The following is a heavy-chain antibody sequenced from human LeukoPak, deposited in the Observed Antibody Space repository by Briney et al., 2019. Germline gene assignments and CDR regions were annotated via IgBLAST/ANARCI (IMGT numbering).Heavy chain of an antibody. Sequence: GASVKVSCKASGYTFTSYGISWVRQAPGQGLEWMGWISAYNGNTNYAQKLQGRVTMTTDTSTSTAYMELRSLRSDDTAVYYCARASTGYNSGWFNYYYYGMDVWGQGTTVTVSS. D-gene: IGHD6-13*01. J-gene: IGHJ6*02. CDR2: ISAYNGNT. CDR3: ARASTGYNSGWFNYYYYGMDV. V-gene: IGHV1-18*01. CDR1: GYTFTSYG.